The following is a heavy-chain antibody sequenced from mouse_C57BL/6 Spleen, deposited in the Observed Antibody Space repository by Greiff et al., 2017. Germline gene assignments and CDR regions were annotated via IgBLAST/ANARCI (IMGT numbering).Heavy chain of an antibody. CDR2: INPSSGYT. J-gene: IGHJ2*01. V-gene: IGHV1-4*01. CDR1: GYTFTSYT. D-gene: IGHD4-1*01. Sequence: QVQLQQSGAELARPGASVKMSCKASGYTFTSYTMHWVKQRPGQGLEWIGYINPSSGYTKYNQKFKDKATLTANKSSSTAYMQLSSLTSEDSAVYYCAREEANWGDFDYWGQGTTLTVSS. CDR3: AREEANWGDFDY.